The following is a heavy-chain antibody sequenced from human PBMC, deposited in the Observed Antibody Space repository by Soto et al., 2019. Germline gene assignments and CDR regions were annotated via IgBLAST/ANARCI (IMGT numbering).Heavy chain of an antibody. CDR3: ARVDLKYLRWFDP. CDR2: INVDNGDT. CDR1: GYSFRSYG. J-gene: IGHJ5*02. V-gene: IGHV1-3*01. D-gene: IGHD6-6*01. Sequence: GASVKVSCKASGYSFRSYGIQWVRQAPGQSLEWMGWINVDNGDTKYSQNFQDRVTILRDTSASTVYMELSSLRTEDTAVYYCARVDLKYLRWFDPWGQGSLVTVSS.